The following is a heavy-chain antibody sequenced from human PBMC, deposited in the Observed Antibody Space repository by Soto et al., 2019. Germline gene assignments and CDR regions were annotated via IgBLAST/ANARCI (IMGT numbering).Heavy chain of an antibody. J-gene: IGHJ5*02. Sequence: ASVKVSCKASGYTLTSYAMHWVRQAPGQRLEWMGWINAGNGNTKYSQKFQGRVTITRDTSASTAYMELSSLRSEDTAVYYCARAFDYDSSGYYPRPNWFDPWGQGTLVTVSS. CDR2: INAGNGNT. CDR3: ARAFDYDSSGYYPRPNWFDP. D-gene: IGHD3-22*01. V-gene: IGHV1-3*01. CDR1: GYTLTSYA.